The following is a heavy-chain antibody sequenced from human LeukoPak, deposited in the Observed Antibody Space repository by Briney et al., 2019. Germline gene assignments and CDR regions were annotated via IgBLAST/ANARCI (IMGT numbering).Heavy chain of an antibody. Sequence: SETLSLTCTVSGGSISSGDYYWSWIRQPPGKGLEWIGYIYYSGSTYYNPSPKSRVTISVDTSKNQFSLKLSSVTAADTAVYYCARDRVVDATFYKYDAMDVWGQGTTVTVSS. V-gene: IGHV4-30-4*01. J-gene: IGHJ6*02. D-gene: IGHD2-15*01. CDR2: IYYSGST. CDR3: ARDRVVDATFYKYDAMDV. CDR1: GGSISSGDYY.